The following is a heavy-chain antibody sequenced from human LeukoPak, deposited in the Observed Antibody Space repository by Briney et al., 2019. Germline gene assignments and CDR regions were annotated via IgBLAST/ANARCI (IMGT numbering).Heavy chain of an antibody. V-gene: IGHV1-69*04. J-gene: IGHJ4*02. Sequence: ASMKVSCKASGGTFSSYAISWVRQAPGQGLEWMGRIIPILGIANYAQKFQGRVTITADKSTSTAYMELSSLRSEDTAVYYCAREWPTGGFDYWGQGTLVTVSS. CDR2: IIPILGIA. CDR3: AREWPTGGFDY. D-gene: IGHD1-14*01. CDR1: GGTFSSYA.